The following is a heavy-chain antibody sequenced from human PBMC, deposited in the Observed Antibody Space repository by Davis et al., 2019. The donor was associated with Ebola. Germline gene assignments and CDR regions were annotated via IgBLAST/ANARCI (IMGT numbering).Heavy chain of an antibody. D-gene: IGHD4-23*01. V-gene: IGHV5-51*01. CDR3: VRRIETPGWFDP. J-gene: IGHJ5*02. Sequence: WESLKISCQGYGYKFPTYWIGRVRPMPGRGLEYMGIIYPGDSETRYSPSFEGQVTISADKSTSTAYLQWSSLKASDSAIYYCVRRIETPGWFDPWGQGTLVTVSS. CDR2: IYPGDSET. CDR1: GYKFPTYW.